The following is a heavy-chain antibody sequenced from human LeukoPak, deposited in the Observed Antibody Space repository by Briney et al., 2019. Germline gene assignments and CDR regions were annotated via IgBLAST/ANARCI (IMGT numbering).Heavy chain of an antibody. Sequence: SETLSLTCTVSGGSIGSYYWSWIRQPPGKGLEWIGQIYHSGSTDYTPSLKGRVTISVDTSKNQFSLKLSSATAADTAVYYCARHGDLRAGSGYFFWSAFDIWGQGTLVTVSS. CDR3: ARHGDLRAGSGYFFWSAFDI. V-gene: IGHV4-59*08. CDR2: IYHSGST. D-gene: IGHD3-22*01. CDR1: GGSIGSYY. J-gene: IGHJ3*02.